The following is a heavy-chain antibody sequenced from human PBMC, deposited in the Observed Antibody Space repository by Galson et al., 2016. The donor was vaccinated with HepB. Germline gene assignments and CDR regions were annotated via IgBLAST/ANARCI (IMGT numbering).Heavy chain of an antibody. CDR3: ARVSDDCSGGSCLYIPPDSDALDI. V-gene: IGHV1-3*04. Sequence: SVKVSCKASGYTFINYAIHWVRQAPGQRLEWMGWINTDNGNSKYSQKFQGRVTITRDTSASTAYMELSSLRSEDTAVYYCARVSDDCSGGSCLYIPPDSDALDIWGQGTVVTVSS. CDR1: GYTFINYA. CDR2: INTDNGNS. J-gene: IGHJ3*02. D-gene: IGHD2-15*01.